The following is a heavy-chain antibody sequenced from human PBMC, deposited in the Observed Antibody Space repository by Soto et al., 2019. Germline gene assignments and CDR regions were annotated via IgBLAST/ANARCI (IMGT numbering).Heavy chain of an antibody. D-gene: IGHD2-2*01. J-gene: IGHJ6*02. CDR2: IKEDGSET. Sequence: EVQLVESGGGLVQPGGSLRLSCAASGFIFSNYGMSWVRQAPGKGLEWVANIKEDGSETYYVDSVKGRFTISRDNAKNSLYLQMNSLRLEDTVVYYCARGTPYCTSTTCSPSYYYSMDVWGQGTPVTVSS. CDR3: ARGTPYCTSTTCSPSYYYSMDV. CDR1: GFIFSNYG. V-gene: IGHV3-7*05.